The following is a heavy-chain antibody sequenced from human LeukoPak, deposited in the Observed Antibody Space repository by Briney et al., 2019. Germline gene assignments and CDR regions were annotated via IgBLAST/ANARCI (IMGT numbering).Heavy chain of an antibody. CDR2: ISSSSSTI. V-gene: IGHV3-48*01. Sequence: GGSLRLSCAASGFTFSSYSMNWVRQAPGKGLEWVSYISSSSSTIYYADSVKGRFTISRDNAKNSLYLQMNSLRAEDTAVYYCAGGLRYFDWLLYPGYFDLWGRGPLVTVSS. J-gene: IGHJ2*01. CDR1: GFTFSSYS. D-gene: IGHD3-9*01. CDR3: AGGLRYFDWLLYPGYFDL.